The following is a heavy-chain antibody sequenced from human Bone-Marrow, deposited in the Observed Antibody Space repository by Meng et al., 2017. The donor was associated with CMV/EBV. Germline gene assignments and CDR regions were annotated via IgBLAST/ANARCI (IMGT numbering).Heavy chain of an antibody. CDR3: ARAKVGATPFDY. J-gene: IGHJ4*02. V-gene: IGHV1-69*05. CDR1: GGTFSSYA. Sequence: VKVSCKASGGTFSSYAISWVRQAPGQGLEWMGGIIPIFGTANYAQKFQGRVTITTDESTSTAYMELSSLRSEDTAVYYCARAKVGATPFDYWGQGTLVTVSS. D-gene: IGHD1-26*01. CDR2: IIPIFGTA.